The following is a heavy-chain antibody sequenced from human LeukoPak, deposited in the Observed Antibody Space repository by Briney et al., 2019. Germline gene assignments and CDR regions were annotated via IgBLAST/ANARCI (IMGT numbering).Heavy chain of an antibody. J-gene: IGHJ4*02. CDR1: GYTLTELS. Sequence: ASVKVSCKVSGYTLTELSMHWVRQAPGKGLEWMGGFDPEDGETIYAQKFQGRVTMTEDTSTDTAYMELSSLRSEDTAVYYCATVFAVAGTEDYFDYWGQGTLVTVSS. D-gene: IGHD6-19*01. CDR3: ATVFAVAGTEDYFDY. V-gene: IGHV1-24*01. CDR2: FDPEDGET.